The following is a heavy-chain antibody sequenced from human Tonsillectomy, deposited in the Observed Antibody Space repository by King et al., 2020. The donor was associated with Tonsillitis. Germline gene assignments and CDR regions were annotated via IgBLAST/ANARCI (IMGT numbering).Heavy chain of an antibody. CDR1: GGSISSSSYY. D-gene: IGHD6-13*01. V-gene: IGHV4-39*01. CDR2: IYYSGST. J-gene: IGHJ6*03. Sequence: LQLQESGPGLVKPSETLSLTCTVSGGSISSSSYYWGWIRQPPGKGLEWIGSIYYSGSTYYNPSLKSRVTISVDTSKNQFSLKLSSVTAADTALYYCASLRQSSRRGGSYYYFYMDVWGKGTTVTVSS. CDR3: ASLRQSSRRGGSYYYFYMDV.